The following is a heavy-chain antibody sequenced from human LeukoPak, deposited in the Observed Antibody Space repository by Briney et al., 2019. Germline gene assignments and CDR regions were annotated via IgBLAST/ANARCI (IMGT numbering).Heavy chain of an antibody. CDR1: GVEYSNCL. CDR2: IMHDGSEK. Sequence: PGGSVKIYSDAPGVEYSNCLMTQDRQAPGKGLEWVANIMHDGSEKYYVDSVKGRFSISRDNAKKSLYLQMNSLRAEDTAVYYSARDLIHCMDYWGQEWAVTVSS. CDR3: ARDLIHCMDY. J-gene: IGHJ4*02. V-gene: IGHV3-7*01. D-gene: IGHD2-8*01.